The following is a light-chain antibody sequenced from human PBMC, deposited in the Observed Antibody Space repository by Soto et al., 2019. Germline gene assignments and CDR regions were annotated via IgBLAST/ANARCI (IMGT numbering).Light chain of an antibody. CDR2: GAS. Sequence: EIVLTQSPGTLSLSPGERATLSYRASQSVSSSYLAWYQQKPGQAPRLLIYGASSRDTGIPDRFSGSGSGTDFTLTISRLEPEDFAVYYCQQYGSSPLTFGGGTKVEIK. CDR3: QQYGSSPLT. CDR1: QSVSSSY. V-gene: IGKV3-20*01. J-gene: IGKJ4*01.